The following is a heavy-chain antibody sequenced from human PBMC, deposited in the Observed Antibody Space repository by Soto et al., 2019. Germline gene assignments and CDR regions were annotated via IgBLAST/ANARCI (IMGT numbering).Heavy chain of an antibody. CDR3: ARQPYGDSQYFDH. V-gene: IGHV3-30*04. CDR1: GFTFNSLS. CDR2: VSFDGKVT. Sequence: QVQLVESGGDMVQAGTSLRLSCTGSGFTFNSLSLHWVRQGPDKGLEWVAVVSFDGKVTYYADSVKGRFTVSRDNSKNTIYLHANTLRADDTSVDDCARQPYGDSQYFDHWGQGTPVTVSS. J-gene: IGHJ4*02. D-gene: IGHD2-21*02.